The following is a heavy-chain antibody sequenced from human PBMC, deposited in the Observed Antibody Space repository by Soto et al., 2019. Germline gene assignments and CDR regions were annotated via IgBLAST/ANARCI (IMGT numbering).Heavy chain of an antibody. J-gene: IGHJ4*02. Sequence: GGSLRLSCAASGFTFDDYGMSWVRQAPGKGLEWVSGINWNGGSTGYADSVKGLFTISRDNAKNSLYLQMNRLRAEDTALYHGATASDGGGYWGQGTLVTVSS. V-gene: IGHV3-20*01. CDR3: ATASDGGGY. CDR1: GFTFDDYG. CDR2: INWNGGST. D-gene: IGHD3-10*01.